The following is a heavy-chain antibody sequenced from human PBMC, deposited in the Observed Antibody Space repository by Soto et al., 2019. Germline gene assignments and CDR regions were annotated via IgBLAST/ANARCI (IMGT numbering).Heavy chain of an antibody. CDR1: GGSISSGDFY. CDR2: IYYSGST. Sequence: SETLSLTCTVSGGSISSGDFYWSWIRQPPGKGLEWIGYIYYSGSTYYNPSLKSRVTISLDTSKNQFSLKLSSVTAADTAMYYCARLSSGERLNFDYWGQGTLVNVSS. J-gene: IGHJ4*02. CDR3: ARLSSGERLNFDY. V-gene: IGHV4-30-4*01. D-gene: IGHD3-10*02.